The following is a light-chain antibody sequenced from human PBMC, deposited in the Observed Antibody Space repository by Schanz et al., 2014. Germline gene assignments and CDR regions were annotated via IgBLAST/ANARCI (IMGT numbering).Light chain of an antibody. CDR1: SSDVGGYKY. J-gene: IGLJ3*02. CDR2: DVS. CDR3: CSYAGNNWV. V-gene: IGLV2-14*03. Sequence: QSALTQPASVSGSPGQSITISCTGTSSDVGGYKYVSWYQQHPGKAPKLMIYDVSDRPSGVSNRFSGSKSGNTASLTISGLQAEDEADYYCCSYAGNNWVFGGGTKLTVL.